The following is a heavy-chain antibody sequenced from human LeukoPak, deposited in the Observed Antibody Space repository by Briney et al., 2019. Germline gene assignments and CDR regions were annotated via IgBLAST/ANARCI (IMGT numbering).Heavy chain of an antibody. D-gene: IGHD2-15*01. CDR3: AGGIELGYCSGGSCYQNDY. V-gene: IGHV1-69*13. J-gene: IGHJ4*02. Sequence: GALVKVSCKASGGTFSIYAISWVRQAPGQGLEWMGGIIPIFGTANYAQKFQGRVTITADESTSTAYMELSSLRSEDTAVYYCAGGIELGYCSGGSCYQNDYWGQGTLVTVSS. CDR1: GGTFSIYA. CDR2: IIPIFGTA.